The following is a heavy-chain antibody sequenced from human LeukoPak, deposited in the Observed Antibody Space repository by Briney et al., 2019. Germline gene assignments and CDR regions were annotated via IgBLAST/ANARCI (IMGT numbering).Heavy chain of an antibody. Sequence: PSETLSLTCSVSGASISSGSNYWGWIRQPPGKTLEWIGSIYSSGSTYYNPSLKSRVIIIIDTPKNHFSLTLSSVTAADTALYYCARRMYYCDSRGYTYYFDNWGQGTLVTVSS. V-gene: IGHV4-39*07. CDR2: IYSSGST. CDR3: ARRMYYCDSRGYTYYFDN. D-gene: IGHD3-22*01. J-gene: IGHJ4*02. CDR1: GASISSGSNY.